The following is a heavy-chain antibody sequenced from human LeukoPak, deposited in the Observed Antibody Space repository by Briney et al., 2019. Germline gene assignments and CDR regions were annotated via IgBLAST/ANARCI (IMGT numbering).Heavy chain of an antibody. Sequence: PGGSLRLSCAASGFTFSGYEMNWVRQAPGKGLEWVSYISSSGSTIYYADSVKGRFTISRDNAKNSLYLQMNSLRAEDTAVYYCAMSYGSGSPLLDYWGQGTLVTVSS. CDR3: AMSYGSGSPLLDY. CDR1: GFTFSGYE. CDR2: ISSSGSTI. V-gene: IGHV3-48*03. D-gene: IGHD3-10*01. J-gene: IGHJ4*02.